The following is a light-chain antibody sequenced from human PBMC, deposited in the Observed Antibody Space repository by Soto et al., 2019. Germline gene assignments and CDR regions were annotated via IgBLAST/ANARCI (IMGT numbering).Light chain of an antibody. V-gene: IGKV3-20*01. CDR2: GAS. CDR3: QQYGSSPS. CDR1: QSVSSSY. J-gene: IGKJ4*01. Sequence: EIVLTQSPGTLSLSPGERATLSCRASQSVSSSYLAWYQQKPGQAPRLLIYGASSRATGIPDRFSSRGSGTDFTLTISRLEPEDFAVYYCQQYGSSPSFGGGTKVDIK.